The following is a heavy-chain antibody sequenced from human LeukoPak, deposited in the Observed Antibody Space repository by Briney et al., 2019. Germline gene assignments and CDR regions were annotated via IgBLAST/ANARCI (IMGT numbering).Heavy chain of an antibody. V-gene: IGHV3-48*03. CDR3: ARVSRYGDYDDY. J-gene: IGHJ4*02. CDR2: ISSSGSTI. CDR1: GFTFSSYE. D-gene: IGHD4-17*01. Sequence: GGSLRLSCAASGFTFSSYEMNWVRQAPGKGLEWVSYISSSGSTIYYADSVKGRFTISRDNAKNSLYLQMNSLRAEDTAVYYCARVSRYGDYDDYWGQGTLVTVSS.